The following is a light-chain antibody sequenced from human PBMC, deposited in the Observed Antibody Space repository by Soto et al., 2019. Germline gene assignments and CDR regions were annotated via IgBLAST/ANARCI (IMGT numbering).Light chain of an antibody. J-gene: IGLJ1*01. Sequence: QSVLTQPPSASGTPGQTVTISCSGSSSNIGTSSVHWYKHLPGTAPEPLIYTNDQRPSGVPDRFSGSKSGTSASLAISGLQSEDEAAYYSAVWDDSLNGHVFGAGTKVTVL. CDR1: SSNIGTSS. CDR2: TND. CDR3: AVWDDSLNGHV. V-gene: IGLV1-44*01.